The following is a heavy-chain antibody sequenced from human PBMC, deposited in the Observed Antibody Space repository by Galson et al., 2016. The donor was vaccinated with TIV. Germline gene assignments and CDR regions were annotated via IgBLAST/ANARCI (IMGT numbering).Heavy chain of an antibody. J-gene: IGHJ2*01. CDR2: IDTAGGT. Sequence: TLSLTCTVSGASISSYYWSWFRQPAGKGLEWIGRIDTAGGTNYNPSLKSRVTVSVDTSKNQFSLKLSSVTAADTAVYYCARHANYFDSSGFPPYWHFDLWGRGTLVTVSS. CDR3: ARHANYFDSSGFPPYWHFDL. D-gene: IGHD3-22*01. V-gene: IGHV4-4*07. CDR1: GASISSYY.